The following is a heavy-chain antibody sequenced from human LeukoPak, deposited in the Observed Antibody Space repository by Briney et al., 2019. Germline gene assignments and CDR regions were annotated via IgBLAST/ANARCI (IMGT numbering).Heavy chain of an antibody. V-gene: IGHV3-33*01. CDR2: IWNDGSET. D-gene: IGHD6-13*01. Sequence: PGRSLRLSCAASGFIFSNYGMHWVRQAPGKRLEWVAVIWNDGSETFHADSVKGRFRIARDNSKNTLYLQMNSLRAEDTAVFYCARGHADSSGSWYGRFDYWGQGTLVTVSS. J-gene: IGHJ4*02. CDR3: ARGHADSSGSWYGRFDY. CDR1: GFIFSNYG.